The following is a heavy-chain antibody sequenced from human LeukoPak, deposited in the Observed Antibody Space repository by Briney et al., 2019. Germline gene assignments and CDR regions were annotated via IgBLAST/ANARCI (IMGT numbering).Heavy chain of an antibody. Sequence: KTSETLSLTCTVSGGSISSYYWSWIRQPPGKGLEWIGYIYYSGSTNYNPSLKSRVTISVDMSKNQFSLKLSSVTAADTAVYYCARSQTSSYYYYGMDVWGQGTTVTVSS. CDR1: GGSISSYY. V-gene: IGHV4-59*01. J-gene: IGHJ6*02. CDR2: IYYSGST. CDR3: ARSQTSSYYYYGMDV.